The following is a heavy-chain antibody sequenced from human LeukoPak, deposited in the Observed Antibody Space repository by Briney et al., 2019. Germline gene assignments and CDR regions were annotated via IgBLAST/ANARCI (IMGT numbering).Heavy chain of an antibody. V-gene: IGHV3-64D*09. CDR2: ITGNGGDT. CDR3: ARDSGQQLVGGGFDY. Sequence: GGSLRLSCSASGFTFSRIAMHWVRQAPGRGLEYVSAITGNGGDTYYADSVKGRFIISRDNSKNTLYLQMSSLTAEDTAVYYCARDSGQQLVGGGFDYWGQGTLVTVSS. D-gene: IGHD6-13*01. J-gene: IGHJ4*02. CDR1: GFTFSRIA.